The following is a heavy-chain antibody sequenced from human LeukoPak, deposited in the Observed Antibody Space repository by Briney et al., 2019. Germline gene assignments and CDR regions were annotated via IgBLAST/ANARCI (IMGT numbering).Heavy chain of an antibody. CDR1: GGTFSSYA. V-gene: IGHV1-69*13. J-gene: IGHJ4*02. Sequence: ASVTVSCKASGGTFSSYAISWVRQPPGQGLEWMGGIIPIFGTANYAQKFQGRVTITADESTSTAYMELSSLRSEDTAVYYCARNPAHAYFDYWGQGTLVTVSS. CDR3: ARNPAHAYFDY. CDR2: IIPIFGTA. D-gene: IGHD2-2*01.